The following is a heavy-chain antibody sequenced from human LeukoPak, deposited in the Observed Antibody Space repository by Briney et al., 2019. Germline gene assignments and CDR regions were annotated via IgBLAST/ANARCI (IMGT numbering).Heavy chain of an antibody. D-gene: IGHD2-2*02. Sequence: SETLSLTCSVSGGSISSYYWSWIRQPPGKGLEWIGYISYSGSTNYNPSLKSRVTISVDTSKNQFSLKLSSVTTADTAVYYCAREFYTALRSWGQGTLVTVSS. J-gene: IGHJ5*02. V-gene: IGHV4-59*01. CDR3: AREFYTALRS. CDR2: ISYSGST. CDR1: GGSISSYY.